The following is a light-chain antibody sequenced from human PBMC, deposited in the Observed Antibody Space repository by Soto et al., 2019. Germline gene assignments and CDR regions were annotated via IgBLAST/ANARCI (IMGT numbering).Light chain of an antibody. CDR3: QQYYDWPIT. CDR1: QDVTTN. V-gene: IGKV3-15*01. J-gene: IGKJ5*01. CDR2: SAS. Sequence: EIVMTQSPATLSVSPGERATLSCRASQDVTTNLAWYQQRPGQAPRLLIHSASTRATSVPARYSGGGSGTDFTLTISSLQSEDFAVYYCQQYYDWPITFGQGTRLEIK.